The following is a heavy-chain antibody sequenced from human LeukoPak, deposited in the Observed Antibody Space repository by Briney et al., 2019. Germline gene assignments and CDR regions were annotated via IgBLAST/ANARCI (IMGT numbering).Heavy chain of an antibody. J-gene: IGHJ4*02. V-gene: IGHV4-39*07. Sequence: SETLSLTCKVSGGSISSSSYYWGWIRQPPGKGLEWIGSIYYNGSTYYHPSLKSRGTISVDTSKNQFSLKLSSVTAADTAVYYCARASYSYDINGWVPFDYWGQGTLVTVSS. D-gene: IGHD3-22*01. CDR2: IYYNGST. CDR1: GGSISSSSYY. CDR3: ARASYSYDINGWVPFDY.